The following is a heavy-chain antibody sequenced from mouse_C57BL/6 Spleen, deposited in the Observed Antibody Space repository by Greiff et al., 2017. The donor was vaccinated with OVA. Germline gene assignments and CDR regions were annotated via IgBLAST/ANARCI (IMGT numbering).Heavy chain of an antibody. Sequence: QVQLKQPGTELVKPGASVKLSCKASGYTFTSYWMHWVKQRPGQGLEWIGNINPSNGGTNYNEKFKSKATLTVDKSSSTAYMQLSSLTSEDSAVYYCARSHYYGSRDYYAMDYWGQGTSVTVSS. J-gene: IGHJ4*01. V-gene: IGHV1-53*01. CDR1: GYTFTSYW. CDR2: INPSNGGT. CDR3: ARSHYYGSRDYYAMDY. D-gene: IGHD1-1*01.